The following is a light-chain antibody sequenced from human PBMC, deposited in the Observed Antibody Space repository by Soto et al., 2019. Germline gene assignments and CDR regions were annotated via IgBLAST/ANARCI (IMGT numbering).Light chain of an antibody. V-gene: IGLV2-14*01. CDR3: SSYTSSNTYV. J-gene: IGLJ1*01. CDR2: DVS. CDR1: SSDVGGFNY. Sequence: QSALTQPASVSGSPGQLITISCTGTSSDVGGFNYVSWYQQHPGKAPKLMIYDVSNRPSGVSNRFSGSKSGNTASLTISGLQAEDEADYYCSSYTSSNTYVFGTGTKLTVL.